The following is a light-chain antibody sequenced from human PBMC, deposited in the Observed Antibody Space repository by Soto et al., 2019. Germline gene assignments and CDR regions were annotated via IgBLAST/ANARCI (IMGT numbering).Light chain of an antibody. V-gene: IGLV2-14*03. CDR3: KSYTSVSPWV. Sequence: QSALTQPASVSGSPGQSITISCTGTSSDVGGYNYVSWYQQHPGKVPKLMIYGVSNRPSGVSNRFSGSKSGNTASLTISGLQAEDEADYYCKSYTSVSPWVFGGGTKLTVL. J-gene: IGLJ3*02. CDR1: SSDVGGYNY. CDR2: GVS.